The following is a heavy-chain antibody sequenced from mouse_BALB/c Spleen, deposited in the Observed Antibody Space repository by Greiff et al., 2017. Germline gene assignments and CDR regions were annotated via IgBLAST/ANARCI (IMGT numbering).Heavy chain of an antibody. CDR3: ARESYGYDC. CDR1: GYSITSGYY. CDR2: ISYDGSN. D-gene: IGHD2-2*01. Sequence: VQLKESGPGLVKPSQSLSLTCSVTGYSITSGYYWNWIRQFPGNKLEWMGYISYDGSNNYNPSLKNRISITRDTSKNQFFLKLNSVTTEDTATYYCARESYGYDCWGQGTTLTVSS. V-gene: IGHV3-6*02. J-gene: IGHJ2*01.